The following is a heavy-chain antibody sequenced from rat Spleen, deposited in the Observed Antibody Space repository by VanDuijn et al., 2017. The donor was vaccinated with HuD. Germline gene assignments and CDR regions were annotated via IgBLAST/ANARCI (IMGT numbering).Heavy chain of an antibody. J-gene: IGHJ2*01. CDR2: ISYAGGST. Sequence: EVQLVESGGGLVQPGRSMKLSCAASGFTFSNYDMAWVRQAPTKGLEWVASISYAGGSTYYRDSVKGRFTVSRDNAKSSLYLQMDSLRSEDSATYYCAREAGIPFHYFDYWGQGVMVTVSS. V-gene: IGHV5-20*01. D-gene: IGHD1-4*01. CDR3: AREAGIPFHYFDY. CDR1: GFTFSNYD.